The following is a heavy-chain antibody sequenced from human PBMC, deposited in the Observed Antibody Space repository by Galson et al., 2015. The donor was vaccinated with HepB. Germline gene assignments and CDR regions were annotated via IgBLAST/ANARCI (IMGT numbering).Heavy chain of an antibody. D-gene: IGHD5-12*01. J-gene: IGHJ6*02. CDR3: ARVRDYRTHFDSHPYYGMDV. Sequence: SVKVSCKGSGYTFSSYGISWVRQAPGQGLEWMGWISAYNDNTNYAQKLQGRVTMTTDTSTSTAYMELRSLRSDDTAVYYCARVRDYRTHFDSHPYYGMDVWGQGTTVTVSS. CDR1: GYTFSSYG. CDR2: ISAYNDNT. V-gene: IGHV1-18*04.